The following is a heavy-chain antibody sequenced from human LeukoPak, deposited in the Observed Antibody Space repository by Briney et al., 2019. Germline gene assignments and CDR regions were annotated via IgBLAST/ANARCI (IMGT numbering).Heavy chain of an antibody. CDR2: ISNNDVT. CDR3: ARDGATGWHHQH. D-gene: IGHD6-19*01. V-gene: IGHV3-53*01. J-gene: IGHJ1*01. Sequence: GGSLRLSCAASGITASNFYMMWVRQAPGKGLEWVSYISNNDVTKYADSVRGRLTISRDNSKNILYLQMNSLRAEDTAMYWCARDGATGWHHQHWGQGTLVTVSS. CDR1: GITASNFY.